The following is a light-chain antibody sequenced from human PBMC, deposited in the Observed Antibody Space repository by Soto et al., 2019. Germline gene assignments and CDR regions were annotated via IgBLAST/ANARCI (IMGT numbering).Light chain of an antibody. V-gene: IGKV1-16*01. Sequence: DFQMTQSPSSLSASVGDTVTLTCRASQGFTNYLAWYQQKPGKAPNLLIFDASTLETGVPSRFSGSEAETEFTLTISGLQPDDFATYYCQQYNSYPWTFGQGTKVDIK. CDR1: QGFTNY. CDR2: DAS. CDR3: QQYNSYPWT. J-gene: IGKJ1*01.